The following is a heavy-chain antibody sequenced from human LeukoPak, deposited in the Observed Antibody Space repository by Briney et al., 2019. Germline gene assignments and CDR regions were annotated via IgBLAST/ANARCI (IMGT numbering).Heavy chain of an antibody. CDR2: IKQDGSAK. D-gene: IGHD3-22*01. Sequence: SGGSPRLSCVASGFTFSSYWMSWVRQAPGKGLEWVANIKQDGSAKYYVDSVKGRFTISRDNAKNSLYLHMNSLRADDTAVYYCAQECVDSTGYYYVPNWFDPWGQGTLVTVSS. V-gene: IGHV3-7*01. J-gene: IGHJ5*02. CDR1: GFTFSSYW. CDR3: AQECVDSTGYYYVPNWFDP.